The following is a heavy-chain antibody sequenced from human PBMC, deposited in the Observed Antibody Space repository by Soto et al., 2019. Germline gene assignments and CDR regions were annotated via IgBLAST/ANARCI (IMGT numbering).Heavy chain of an antibody. Sequence: GGSLRLSCAASGFTFDDYTMHWVRQAPGKGLEWVSLISWDGGSTYYADSVKGRFTISRDNSKNSLYLQMNSLRTEDTALYYCAKDFAVAGTDWGSGMDVWGQGTTVTVSS. V-gene: IGHV3-43*01. CDR2: ISWDGGST. CDR1: GFTFDDYT. CDR3: AKDFAVAGTDWGSGMDV. J-gene: IGHJ6*02. D-gene: IGHD6-19*01.